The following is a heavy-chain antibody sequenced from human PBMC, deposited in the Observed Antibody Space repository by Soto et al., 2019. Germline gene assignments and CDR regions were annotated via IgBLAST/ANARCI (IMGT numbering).Heavy chain of an antibody. CDR2: IIPILGIA. CDR1: GGTFSSYT. V-gene: IGHV1-69*02. CDR3: ARLLGRYDYSNYGATLGY. Sequence: GASVKVSCKASGGTFSSYTISWVRQAPGQGLEWMGRIIPILGIANYAQKFQGRVTITADKSTSTAYMELSSLRSEDTAVYYCARLLGRYDYSNYGATLGYWGQGTLVTVSS. J-gene: IGHJ4*02. D-gene: IGHD4-4*01.